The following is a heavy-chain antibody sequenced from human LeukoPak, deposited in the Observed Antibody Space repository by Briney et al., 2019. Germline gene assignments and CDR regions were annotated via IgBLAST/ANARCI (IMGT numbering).Heavy chain of an antibody. CDR1: GFTFNRYW. Sequence: GGSLRLSCAASGFTFNRYWMSWVGQAPGKGLEWVANIKQDGSEKYYVDSVKGRFTISRDNSKNTLYLQMNSLRAEDTAVYFCAKGSVRYVFDYWGQGTLVTVSS. CDR2: IKQDGSEK. J-gene: IGHJ4*02. CDR3: AKGSVRYVFDY. D-gene: IGHD3-10*01. V-gene: IGHV3-7*02.